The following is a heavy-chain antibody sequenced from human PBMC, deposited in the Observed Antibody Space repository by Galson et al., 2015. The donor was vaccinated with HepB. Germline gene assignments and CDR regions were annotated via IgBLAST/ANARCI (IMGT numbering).Heavy chain of an antibody. Sequence: ETLSLTCTVSGGSISSYLWSWIRQPPGKGLEWIRNIYYNGSTNYNPSLKSRVTISVDTSKNQFSLKLRSVTAADTAVYYCARLNRWLVSFDYWGQGTLVTVSS. D-gene: IGHD6-19*01. CDR2: IYYNGST. CDR3: ARLNRWLVSFDY. V-gene: IGHV4-59*01. CDR1: GGSISSYL. J-gene: IGHJ4*02.